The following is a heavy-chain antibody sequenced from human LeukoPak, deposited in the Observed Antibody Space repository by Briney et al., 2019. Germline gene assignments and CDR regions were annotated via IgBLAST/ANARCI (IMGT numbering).Heavy chain of an antibody. D-gene: IGHD1-14*01. CDR1: GGSISSYS. J-gene: IGHJ4*02. CDR3: ARVLPPLYYFDY. Sequence: SETLSLTCTVSGGSISSYSWSWIRQPPGKGLEGIGEIYYSGSTSYNPSLKSRVTISVDTSKNQLSLKLSSATAADTAVYYCARVLPPLYYFDYWGQGTLVTVSS. V-gene: IGHV4-59*08. CDR2: IYYSGST.